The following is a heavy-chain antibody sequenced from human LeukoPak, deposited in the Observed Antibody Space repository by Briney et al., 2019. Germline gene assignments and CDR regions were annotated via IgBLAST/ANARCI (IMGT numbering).Heavy chain of an antibody. V-gene: IGHV3-30*04. D-gene: IGHD4-23*01. J-gene: IGHJ4*02. Sequence: QSGGSLRLSCAASGFTFSNYAMHWVRQAPGRGLEWVAVLSYDVSQEYYADSVKGRFTISRDNGKNTLFLQMNSLRAEDAAVYYCVRGNDYGGPHYWGQGTLVTVSS. CDR3: VRGNDYGGPHY. CDR2: LSYDVSQE. CDR1: GFTFSNYA.